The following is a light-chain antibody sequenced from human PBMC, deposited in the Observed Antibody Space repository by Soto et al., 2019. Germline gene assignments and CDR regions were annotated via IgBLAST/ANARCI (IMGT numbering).Light chain of an antibody. CDR1: QSLVYSDGNTY. V-gene: IGKV2-30*01. J-gene: IGKJ1*01. CDR2: KVS. CDR3: MQGTHWPPWT. Sequence: DVVMTQSPLSLPVTLGQPASISCRSSQSLVYSDGNTYLNWFQQRPGQSPRRLIYKVSNRDSGGTDRFSGSGSCTDFTLKISRVEAEYVVVYYCMQGTHWPPWTFGQGTKVEIK.